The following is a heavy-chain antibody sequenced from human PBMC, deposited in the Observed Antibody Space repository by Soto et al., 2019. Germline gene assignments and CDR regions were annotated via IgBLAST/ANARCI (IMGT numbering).Heavy chain of an antibody. CDR1: GGSFSDYH. J-gene: IGHJ6*02. D-gene: IGHD3-3*01. Sequence: SETLSLTCAVYGGSFSDYHWSWIRQPPGKGLEWIGEINHGGSTKYNPSLKSRVTISKDTSKKQVSLKLTSVTAADTAVYYCARVSVTIFGVVMGHYYYAMDVWGQGTTVTVSS. V-gene: IGHV4-34*01. CDR3: ARVSVTIFGVVMGHYYYAMDV. CDR2: INHGGST.